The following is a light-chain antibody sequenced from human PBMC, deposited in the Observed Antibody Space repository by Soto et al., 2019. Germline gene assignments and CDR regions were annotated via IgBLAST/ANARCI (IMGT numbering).Light chain of an antibody. CDR2: SSN. CDR1: SSNIGSNT. V-gene: IGLV1-44*01. CDR3: AAWDDSLNGYV. Sequence: QPVLTQPPSASGTPGQRVTISCSGSSSNIGSNTVSWYQQLPGTAPKLLIYSSNQRPSGVPDRFSGSKSGTSASLAISGLQSEDEADYYCAAWDDSLNGYVFGTGTKVTVL. J-gene: IGLJ1*01.